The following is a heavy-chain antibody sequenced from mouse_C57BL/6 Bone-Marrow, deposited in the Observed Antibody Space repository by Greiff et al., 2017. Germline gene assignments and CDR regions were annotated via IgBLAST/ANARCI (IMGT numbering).Heavy chain of an antibody. J-gene: IGHJ4*01. CDR3: ARGGYSNYHYAMDY. D-gene: IGHD2-5*01. Sequence: QVQLQQPGAELVKPGASVKLSCKASGYTFTSYWMHWVKQRPGQGLEWIGMIHPNSGSTNYNEKFKSKATLTVDKSSSTAYMQLSSLTSEDSAVYYCARGGYSNYHYAMDYWGQGTSVTVSS. CDR1: GYTFTSYW. CDR2: IHPNSGST. V-gene: IGHV1-64*01.